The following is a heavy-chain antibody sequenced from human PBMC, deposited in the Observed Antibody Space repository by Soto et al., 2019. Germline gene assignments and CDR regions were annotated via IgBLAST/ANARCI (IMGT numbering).Heavy chain of an antibody. CDR1: GGSISSYY. V-gene: IGHV4-59*08. Sequence: SETLSLTCTVSGGSISSYYWSWIRQPPGKGLEWIGYIYYSGSTNYNPSLKSRVTISVDTSKNQFSLKLSSVTAADTAVYYCARRSIVVVPAAMGGLPRSGAFDIWGQGTMVTVSS. CDR3: ARRSIVVVPAAMGGLPRSGAFDI. D-gene: IGHD2-2*01. J-gene: IGHJ3*02. CDR2: IYYSGST.